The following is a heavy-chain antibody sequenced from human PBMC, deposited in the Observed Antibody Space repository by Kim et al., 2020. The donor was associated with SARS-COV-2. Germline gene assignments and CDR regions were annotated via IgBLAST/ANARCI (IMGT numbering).Heavy chain of an antibody. V-gene: IGHV3-15*01. Sequence: DYAAPVKGRFTISRDDSKNTLYLQMNSLKTEDTAVYYCTTDFQYYYGMDVWGQGTTVTVSS. CDR3: TTDFQYYYGMDV. J-gene: IGHJ6*02.